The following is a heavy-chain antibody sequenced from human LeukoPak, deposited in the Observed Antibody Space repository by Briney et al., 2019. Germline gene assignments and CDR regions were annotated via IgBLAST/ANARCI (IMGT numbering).Heavy chain of an antibody. D-gene: IGHD3-3*02. J-gene: IGHJ4*02. CDR2: IKTNAEGGTL. CDR1: GFTYSNVW. Sequence: GGSLRLSCAASGFTYSNVWMNWVRQAPGKGLEWVGRIKTNAEGGTLDYTAPVKGRFTISRDDSKNTLYLQMDSLEVEDTGMYYCTTGIDDEGGYWGQGTLVTVTS. CDR3: TTGIDDEGGY. V-gene: IGHV3-15*07.